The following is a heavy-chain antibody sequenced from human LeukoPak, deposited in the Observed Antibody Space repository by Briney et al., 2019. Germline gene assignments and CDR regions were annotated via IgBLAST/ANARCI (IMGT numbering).Heavy chain of an antibody. Sequence: ASVKVSCKASGYSFSTYGISWVRQAPGQGLEWMGWISAYNGNTHYAQKLQGRVTMTTDTSTSTAYMELRSLRYDDTAVYYCARGSRGITIFGVVINGDFDYWGQGTLVTVSS. CDR2: ISAYNGNT. V-gene: IGHV1-18*01. D-gene: IGHD3-3*01. CDR3: ARGSRGITIFGVVINGDFDY. CDR1: GYSFSTYG. J-gene: IGHJ4*02.